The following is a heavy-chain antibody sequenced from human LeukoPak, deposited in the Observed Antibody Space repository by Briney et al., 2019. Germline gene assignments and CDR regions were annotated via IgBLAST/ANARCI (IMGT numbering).Heavy chain of an antibody. CDR3: AKDSYYYDSSGPNDDY. V-gene: IGHV4-39*07. Sequence: SETLSLTCTVSGGSISSSSYYWGWIRQPPGKGLEWIGSIYYSGSTYYNPSLKSRVTISVDTSKNQFSLKLSSVTAADTAVYYCAKDSYYYDSSGPNDDYWGQGTLVTVSS. CDR2: IYYSGST. J-gene: IGHJ4*02. CDR1: GGSISSSSYY. D-gene: IGHD3-22*01.